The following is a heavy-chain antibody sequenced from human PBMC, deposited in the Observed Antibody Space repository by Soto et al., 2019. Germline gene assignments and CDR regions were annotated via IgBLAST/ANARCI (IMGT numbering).Heavy chain of an antibody. J-gene: IGHJ4*02. CDR3: ARESEDLTSNFDY. V-gene: IGHV3-21*01. Sequence: PGGSLRLSCAAYGFTFTRYSMNWVHQAPGKGLEWVSSISSTTNYIYYADSMKGRFTVSRDNAKNSVYLEMNSLSAEDTAVYYCARESEDLTSNFDYWGQGTLVTVSS. CDR1: GFTFTRYS. CDR2: ISSTTNYI.